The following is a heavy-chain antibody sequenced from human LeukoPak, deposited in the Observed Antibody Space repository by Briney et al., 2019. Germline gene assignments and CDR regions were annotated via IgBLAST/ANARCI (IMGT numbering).Heavy chain of an antibody. CDR1: GGSISSNSYY. CDR3: ARSEAVAGYWYFDL. D-gene: IGHD6-19*01. CDR2: IYYSGST. V-gene: IGHV4-61*05. J-gene: IGHJ2*01. Sequence: PSETLSLTCTVSGGSISSNSYYWGWVRQPPGKGLGWIGYIYYSGSTNYNPSLKSRVTISVDTSKNQFSLKLSSVTAADTAVYYCARSEAVAGYWYFDLWGRGTLVTVSS.